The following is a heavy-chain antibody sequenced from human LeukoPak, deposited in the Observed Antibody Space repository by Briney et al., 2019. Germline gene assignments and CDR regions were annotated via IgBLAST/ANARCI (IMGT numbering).Heavy chain of an antibody. CDR2: IYYSGST. Sequence: SETLSLTCTVSGGSISSYYWSWIRQPPGKGLEWIGYIYYSGSTNYNPSLKSRVTISVDTSKNQFSLKLSSVTAADTAVYYCARNTYYDFWSGYYKYYYYYMDVWGKGTTVTVSS. V-gene: IGHV4-59*01. CDR1: GGSISSYY. CDR3: ARNTYYDFWSGYYKYYYYYMDV. J-gene: IGHJ6*03. D-gene: IGHD3-3*01.